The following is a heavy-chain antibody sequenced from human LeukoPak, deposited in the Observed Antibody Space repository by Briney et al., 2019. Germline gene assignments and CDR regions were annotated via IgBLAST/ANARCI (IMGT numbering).Heavy chain of an antibody. CDR2: IGPNGAST. CDR1: GFTFSNHF. CDR3: AKYGPQDSGSSHFDY. V-gene: IGHV3-64*04. J-gene: IGHJ4*02. Sequence: GGSLRLSCSTSGFTFSNHFMHWVRQAPGKGLEYVSSIGPNGASTHYADSVKGRFTTSRDNSKNTLFLQMNSLRAEDTAIYYCAKYGPQDSGSSHFDYWGQGALVTVSS. D-gene: IGHD1-26*01.